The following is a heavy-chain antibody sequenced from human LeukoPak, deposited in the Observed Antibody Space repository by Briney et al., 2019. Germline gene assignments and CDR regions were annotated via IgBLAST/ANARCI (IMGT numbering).Heavy chain of an antibody. CDR3: ARVLSAPMFIDS. Sequence: SETLSLTCTVSGSSLTATYYWAWFRQPPGKGLEWIATVFQLQTVRTFYNPSLESRVTMSLDTSQNQFSLNLTSVTAADTALYFCARVLSAPMFIDSWGQRTLVT. J-gene: IGHJ4*02. CDR2: VFQLQTVRT. D-gene: IGHD3-10*02. V-gene: IGHV4-38-2*02. CDR1: GSSLTATYY.